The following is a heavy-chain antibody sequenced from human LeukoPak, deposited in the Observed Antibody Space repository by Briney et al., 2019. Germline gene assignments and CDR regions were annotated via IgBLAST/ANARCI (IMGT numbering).Heavy chain of an antibody. D-gene: IGHD1-26*01. Sequence: GGSLRLSCAASGFTFSSYAMSWARQAPGKGLEWVSAISGSSISTYYADSVKGRFSISRDNSKITLYLQMNSLRAEDTAVYYCAKPTSGSYYDAFDIWGQGTMVTVSS. CDR2: ISGSSIST. CDR3: AKPTSGSYYDAFDI. J-gene: IGHJ3*02. V-gene: IGHV3-23*01. CDR1: GFTFSSYA.